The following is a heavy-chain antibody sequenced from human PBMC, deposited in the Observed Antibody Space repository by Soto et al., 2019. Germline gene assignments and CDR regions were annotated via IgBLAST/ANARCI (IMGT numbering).Heavy chain of an antibody. CDR1: GGSISNYY. CDR3: ASGGNWFDP. Sequence: NPSETLSLTCNASGGSISNYYWTWVRQSPEKGLEWIGYMYYNGNINYNPSLKSRVTISIDTSKSQFSLTLKSVTAADTAVYYCASGGNWFDPWGQGVLVTVSS. V-gene: IGHV4-59*01. J-gene: IGHJ5*02. D-gene: IGHD3-16*01. CDR2: MYYNGNI.